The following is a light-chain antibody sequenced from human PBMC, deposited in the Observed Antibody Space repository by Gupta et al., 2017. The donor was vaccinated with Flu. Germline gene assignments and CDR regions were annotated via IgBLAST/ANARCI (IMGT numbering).Light chain of an antibody. CDR2: DVN. J-gene: IGLJ3*02. V-gene: IGLV2-11*01. CDR1: RRDVGSYNY. Sequence: QSALTQPRSVSGSPGQSVTISCTGTRRDVGSYNYVSWYQKHPGKAPELKIYDVNKRASGVPDRFSGSKSGNTASLTISGLQAEDEADYYFSSYVGSYSWVFGGGTKVTVL. CDR3: SSYVGSYSWV.